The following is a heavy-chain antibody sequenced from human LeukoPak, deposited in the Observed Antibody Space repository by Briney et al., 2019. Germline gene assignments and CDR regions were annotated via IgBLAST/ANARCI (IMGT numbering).Heavy chain of an antibody. D-gene: IGHD5-18*01. Sequence: ASVKVSCKASGYTFTSYAMNWVRQAPGQGLEWMGWINTNTGNPTYAQGFTGRFVFSLDTSVSTAYLQISSLKAEDTAVYYCARLDTAMVMKRTLGYYYYMDVWGKGTTVTVSS. V-gene: IGHV7-4-1*02. CDR3: ARLDTAMVMKRTLGYYYYMDV. CDR1: GYTFTSYA. J-gene: IGHJ6*03. CDR2: INTNTGNP.